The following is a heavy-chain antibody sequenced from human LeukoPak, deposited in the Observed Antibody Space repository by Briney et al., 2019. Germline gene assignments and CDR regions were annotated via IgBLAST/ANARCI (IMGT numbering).Heavy chain of an antibody. CDR1: GYTFTTYY. V-gene: IGHV1-46*01. D-gene: IGHD4-17*01. CDR3: ARGLGGDYARRGGFDY. J-gene: IGHJ4*02. CDR2: INPSGGST. Sequence: ASVKVSCKASGYTFTTYYMHWVRPAPGQGLEWMGLINPSGGSTTHAQKFEGRVTMTRDTSTSTVYMELSSLRSEDTAVYYCARGLGGDYARRGGFDYWGQGTLVTVSS.